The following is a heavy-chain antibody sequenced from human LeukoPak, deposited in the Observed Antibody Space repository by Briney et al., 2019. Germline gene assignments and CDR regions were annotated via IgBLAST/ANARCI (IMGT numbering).Heavy chain of an antibody. CDR2: IKTDGSEK. D-gene: IGHD1-1*01. V-gene: IGHV3-7*01. CDR3: ARGGTFVSDY. CDR1: GFTFSTFW. J-gene: IGHJ4*02. Sequence: GGSLRLSCAASGFTFSTFWMSWVRQAPGKGREWVANIKTDGSEKYYVDSMKGRFTVSRDNAKNSLYLQMDSLRAEDTAVYYCARGGTFVSDYWGQGTLVTVSS.